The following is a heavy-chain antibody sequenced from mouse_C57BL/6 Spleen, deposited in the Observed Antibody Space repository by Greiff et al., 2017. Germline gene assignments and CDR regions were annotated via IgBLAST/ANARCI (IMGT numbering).Heavy chain of an antibody. J-gene: IGHJ2*01. CDR3: ARESGYDAYLDY. D-gene: IGHD2-2*01. V-gene: IGHV1-22*01. CDR1: GYTFTDYN. CDR2: INPNNGGT. Sequence: EVQLQQSGPELVKPGASVKMSCKASGYTFTDYNMHWVKQSHGKSLEWIGYINPNNGGTSYNQKFKGKATLTVNKSSSTAYMELRSLTSEDSAVYYCARESGYDAYLDYWGQGTTLTVSS.